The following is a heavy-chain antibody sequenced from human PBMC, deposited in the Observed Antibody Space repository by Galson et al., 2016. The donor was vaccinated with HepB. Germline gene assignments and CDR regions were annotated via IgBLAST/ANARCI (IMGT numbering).Heavy chain of an antibody. CDR1: GFTFTDYY. CDR3: ARTYSSLGDDY. CDR2: ISGSGSTI. Sequence: SLRLSCAASGFTFTDYYMSWIRQAPGKGLEWVSSISGSGSTIYYADSVKGRFTISRDNAKNSLYLQMNSLRAEDTAVYYCARTYSSLGDDYWGQGTLVTVSS. J-gene: IGHJ4*02. D-gene: IGHD6-6*01. V-gene: IGHV3-11*01.